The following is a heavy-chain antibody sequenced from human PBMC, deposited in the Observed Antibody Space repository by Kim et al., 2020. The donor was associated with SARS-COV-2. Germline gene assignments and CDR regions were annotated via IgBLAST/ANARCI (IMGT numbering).Heavy chain of an antibody. Sequence: ASVKVSCKASGYTFTGYYMHWVRQAPGQGLEWMGWINPNSGGTNYAQKFQGRVTMTRDTSISTAYMELSRLRSDDTAVYYCARDGDSSSWGWFDPWGQGTLVTVSS. CDR3: ARDGDSSSWGWFDP. D-gene: IGHD6-13*01. CDR1: GYTFTGYY. CDR2: INPNSGGT. J-gene: IGHJ5*02. V-gene: IGHV1-2*02.